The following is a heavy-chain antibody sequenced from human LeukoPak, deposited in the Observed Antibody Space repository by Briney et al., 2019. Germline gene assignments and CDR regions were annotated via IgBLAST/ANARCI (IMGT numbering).Heavy chain of an antibody. Sequence: ASVKVSCKASGYTFTGYYMHWVRQAPGQELEWMGWINPNSGGTNYAQKFQGRVTMTRDTSISTAYMELSRLRSDDTAVYYCARGDSITMIVVVIHDYWGQGTLVTVSS. CDR2: INPNSGGT. V-gene: IGHV1-2*02. D-gene: IGHD3-22*01. CDR1: GYTFTGYY. CDR3: ARGDSITMIVVVIHDY. J-gene: IGHJ4*02.